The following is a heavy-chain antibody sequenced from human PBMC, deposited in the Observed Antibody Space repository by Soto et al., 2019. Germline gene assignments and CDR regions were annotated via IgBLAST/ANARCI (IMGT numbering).Heavy chain of an antibody. J-gene: IGHJ4*02. D-gene: IGHD5-18*01. CDR2: IIPILGIA. V-gene: IGHV1-69*02. CDR3: ARTDYDSYGYGGGY. Sequence: QVQLVQSGAEVKKPGSSVKVSCKASGGTFSSYTISWVRQAPGQGLEWMGRIIPILGIANYAQKFQGRVTITADKSTSTAYMELSCVRSEDTAVYYCARTDYDSYGYGGGYWGQGTLVTASS. CDR1: GGTFSSYT.